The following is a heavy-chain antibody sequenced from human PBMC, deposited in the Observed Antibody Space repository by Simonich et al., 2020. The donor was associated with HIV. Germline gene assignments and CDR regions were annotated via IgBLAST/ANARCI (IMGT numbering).Heavy chain of an antibody. CDR1: GYSFTSYW. CDR2: IYPGDPDT. CDR3: VRRLAVAGTYWYFDL. Sequence: EVQLVQSGAEVKKPGESLKISCKGSGYSFTSYWIGWVRQMPGKGLEWMGIIYPGDPDTRYSPSFQGQVTISADKSISTAYLQWSSLKASDTAMYYCVRRLAVAGTYWYFDLWGRGTLVTVSS. V-gene: IGHV5-51*03. D-gene: IGHD6-19*01. J-gene: IGHJ2*01.